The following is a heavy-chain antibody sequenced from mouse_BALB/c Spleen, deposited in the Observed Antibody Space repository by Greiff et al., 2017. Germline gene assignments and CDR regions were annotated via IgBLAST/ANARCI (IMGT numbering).Heavy chain of an antibody. CDR1: GFTFSDYY. CDR3: ARQVDWYFDV. J-gene: IGHJ1*01. Sequence: EVKLMESGGGLVKPGGSLKLSCAASGFTFSDYYMYWVRQTPEKRLEWVAYISSGGGSTYYPDTVKGRFTISRDNAKNTLYLQMSSLKSEDTAMYYCARQVDWYFDVWGAGTTVTVSS. D-gene: IGHD1-1*02. CDR2: ISSGGGST. V-gene: IGHV5-12*01.